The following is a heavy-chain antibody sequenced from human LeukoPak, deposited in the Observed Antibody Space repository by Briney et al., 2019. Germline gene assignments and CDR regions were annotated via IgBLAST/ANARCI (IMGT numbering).Heavy chain of an antibody. V-gene: IGHV3-7*01. CDR2: IKQDVSEK. CDR3: ARDRAVSGRYFFDY. Sequence: GGSLRLSCAASEFTFSSYSMSWVRQAPGKGLEWVANIKQDVSEKYYVDSAKGRFTISRDNAKNSLYLQMNSLRVEDTAVYYCARDRAVSGRYFFDYWGQGTLVTVSS. J-gene: IGHJ4*02. D-gene: IGHD6-13*01. CDR1: EFTFSSYS.